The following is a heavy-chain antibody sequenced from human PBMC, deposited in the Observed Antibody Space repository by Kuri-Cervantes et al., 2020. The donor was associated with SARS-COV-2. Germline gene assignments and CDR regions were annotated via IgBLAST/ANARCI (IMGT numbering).Heavy chain of an antibody. Sequence: ASAKVSCKASGYTFTSYDINWVRQATGQGLEWMGWMNPNSGNTGYAQKFQGRVTITRNTSISTAYMELSSMRSEDTAVYYCARYDRSIAAADYWGQGTLVTVSS. V-gene: IGHV1-8*02. J-gene: IGHJ4*02. CDR3: ARYDRSIAAADY. CDR2: MNPNSGNT. D-gene: IGHD6-13*01. CDR1: GYTFTSYD.